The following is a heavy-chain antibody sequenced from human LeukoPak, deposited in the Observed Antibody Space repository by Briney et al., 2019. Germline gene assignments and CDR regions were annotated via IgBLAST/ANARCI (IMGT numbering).Heavy chain of an antibody. Sequence: KPSETLSLTCAVYGGSFSGYYWSWIRQPPGKGLEWIGEINHSGSTNYNPSLKSRVTISVDTSKNQFSLKLSSVTAADTAVYYCARNTVTTEYYYYYYYMDVWGKGTTVTVSS. V-gene: IGHV4-34*01. CDR1: GGSFSGYY. CDR3: ARNTVTTEYYYYYYYMDV. CDR2: INHSGST. J-gene: IGHJ6*03. D-gene: IGHD4-17*01.